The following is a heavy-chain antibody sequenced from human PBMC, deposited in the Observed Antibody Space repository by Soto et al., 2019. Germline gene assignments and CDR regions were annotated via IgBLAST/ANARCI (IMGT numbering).Heavy chain of an antibody. J-gene: IGHJ6*02. Sequence: GGSLRLSCAASGFTFSSYAMHWVRQAPGKGLEWVAVISYDGSNKYYADSVKGRFTISRDNSKNTQYLQMNSLRAEDTAVYYCARGDRDGMDVWGQGTTVTVSS. V-gene: IGHV3-30-3*01. CDR2: ISYDGSNK. CDR3: ARGDRDGMDV. CDR1: GFTFSSYA.